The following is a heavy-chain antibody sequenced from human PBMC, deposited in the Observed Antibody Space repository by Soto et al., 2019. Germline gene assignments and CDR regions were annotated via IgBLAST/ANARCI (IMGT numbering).Heavy chain of an antibody. V-gene: IGHV1-69*12. CDR2: IIPIFGTA. CDR1: GGTFSSYA. CDR3: ARVAEGNWNDEGGCFDY. Sequence: QVQLVQSGAEVKKPGTSVKVSCKASGGTFSSYAISWVRQAPGQGLEWMGGIIPIFGTANYAQKFQGRVTITADESTSTAYMELSSLRSEDTAVYYCARVAEGNWNDEGGCFDYWGQGTLVTVSS. D-gene: IGHD1-20*01. J-gene: IGHJ4*02.